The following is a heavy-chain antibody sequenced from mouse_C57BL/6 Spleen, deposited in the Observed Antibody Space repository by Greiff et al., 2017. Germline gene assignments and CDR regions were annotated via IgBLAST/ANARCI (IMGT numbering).Heavy chain of an antibody. D-gene: IGHD2-5*01. CDR3: ARSYSNYPFDY. CDR2: IDPSDSYT. CDR1: GYTFTSYW. J-gene: IGHJ2*01. Sequence: VQLQQPGAELVRPGTSVKLSCKASGYTFTSYWMHWVKQRPGPGLEWIGVIDPSDSYTNYNQKFKGKATLTVDTSSSTAYMQLSSLTSEDSAVYYCARSYSNYPFDYWGEGTTLTVSS. V-gene: IGHV1-59*01.